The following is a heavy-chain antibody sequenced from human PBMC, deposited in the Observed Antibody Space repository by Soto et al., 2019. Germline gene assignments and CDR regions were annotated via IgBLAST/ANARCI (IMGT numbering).Heavy chain of an antibody. Sequence: GGSLRLSCAASGFTFSNAWMNWVRQAPGKGLEWVGRIKSKTDGGTTDYAAPVKGRFTISRDDSKNTLYLQMNSLQTEDTAVYYCTTEVLRYFDWSRDAFDIWGQGTMDTVSS. CDR3: TTEVLRYFDWSRDAFDI. D-gene: IGHD3-9*01. J-gene: IGHJ3*02. CDR1: GFTFSNAW. V-gene: IGHV3-15*07. CDR2: IKSKTDGGTT.